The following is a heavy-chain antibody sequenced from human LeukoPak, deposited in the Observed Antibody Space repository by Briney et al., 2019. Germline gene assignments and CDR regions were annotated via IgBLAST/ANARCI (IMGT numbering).Heavy chain of an antibody. CDR1: GFTVSSNY. D-gene: IGHD3-10*01. CDR3: TRAITYFYGSVTYDWFDS. V-gene: IGHV3-53*01. Sequence: GGSLRLSCAASGFTVSSNYMSWVRQAPGKGLEWVSVIYSGGSTYYADSVKGRFTISRDNAKNTVYLQMNSLRVDDTAIYYCTRAITYFYGSVTYDWFDSWGQGTRVTVSS. CDR2: IYSGGST. J-gene: IGHJ5*01.